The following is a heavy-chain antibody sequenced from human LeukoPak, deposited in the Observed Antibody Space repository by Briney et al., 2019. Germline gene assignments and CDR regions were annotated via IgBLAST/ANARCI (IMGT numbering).Heavy chain of an antibody. CDR2: IYYSGST. J-gene: IGHJ6*03. CDR3: ARGTGRVRGVMNGYYYYYYMDV. D-gene: IGHD3-10*01. CDR1: GGSISSSSYY. Sequence: PSETLSLTCTVSGGSISSSSYYWGWIRQPPGKGLEWIGSIYYSGSTYYNPSLKSRVTISVDTSKNQFSLKLSSVTAADTAVYYCARGTGRVRGVMNGYYYYYYMDVWGKGTTVTVSS. V-gene: IGHV4-39*01.